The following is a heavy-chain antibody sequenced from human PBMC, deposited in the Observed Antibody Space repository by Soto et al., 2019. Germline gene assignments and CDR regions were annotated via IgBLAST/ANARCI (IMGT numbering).Heavy chain of an antibody. CDR1: GGSISSGDYY. D-gene: IGHD3-9*01. V-gene: IGHV4-30-4*01. Sequence: SETLSLTCTVSGGSISSGDYYWSWIRQPPGKGLEWIGYIYYSGSTYYNPSLKSRVTISVDTSKNQFSLKLSSVTAADTAVYYCAREGRDILTGYGNDAFAIWGHWPMVTVSS. J-gene: IGHJ3*02. CDR2: IYYSGST. CDR3: AREGRDILTGYGNDAFAI.